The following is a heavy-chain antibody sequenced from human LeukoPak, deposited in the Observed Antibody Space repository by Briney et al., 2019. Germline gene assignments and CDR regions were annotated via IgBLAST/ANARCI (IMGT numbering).Heavy chain of an antibody. V-gene: IGHV4-61*02. D-gene: IGHD6-19*01. Sequence: SETLSLTCTVSGGSISSGSYYWSWIRQPAGKGLEWIGRIYTSGSTNYNPSLKSRVTISVDTSKNQFSLKLSSVTAADTAVYYCAREGWNYFDYWGQGTLVTVSS. CDR3: AREGWNYFDY. J-gene: IGHJ4*02. CDR2: IYTSGST. CDR1: GGSISSGSYY.